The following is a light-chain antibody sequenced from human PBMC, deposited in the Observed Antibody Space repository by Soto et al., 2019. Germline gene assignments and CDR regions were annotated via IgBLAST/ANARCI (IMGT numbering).Light chain of an antibody. CDR3: QQYSVYWT. CDR1: QIINRW. Sequence: DIHMTQSPSTLSASVGDRLTIICRSSQIINRWLAWYQQKPGKAPKVLIYDASSWAGGVPSRFTGSGSGTEFTLTIKSLKPDDFATYYCQQYSVYWTFGQGTKVDIK. V-gene: IGKV1-5*02. CDR2: DAS. J-gene: IGKJ1*01.